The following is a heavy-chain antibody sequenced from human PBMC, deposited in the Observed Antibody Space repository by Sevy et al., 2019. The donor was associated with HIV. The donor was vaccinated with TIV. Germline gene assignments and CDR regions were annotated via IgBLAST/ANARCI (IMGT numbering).Heavy chain of an antibody. CDR1: GYTFTSYY. Sequence: ASVKVSCKASGYTFTSYYIHWVRQAPGQGLEWMGVINPSSGRTTYAQKFQGRITMTRDTSTSMVYMELSSLRSEDTALYYCARDLVIVTGFDPWGQGTLVTVSS. V-gene: IGHV1-46*01. J-gene: IGHJ5*02. D-gene: IGHD3-22*01. CDR3: ARDLVIVTGFDP. CDR2: INPSSGRT.